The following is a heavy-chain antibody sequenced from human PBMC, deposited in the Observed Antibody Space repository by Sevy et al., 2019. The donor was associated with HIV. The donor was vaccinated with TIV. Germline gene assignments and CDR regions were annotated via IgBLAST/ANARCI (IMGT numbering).Heavy chain of an antibody. CDR1: GFTFTNAW. V-gene: IGHV3-15*01. D-gene: IGHD3-3*01. J-gene: IGHJ4*02. Sequence: GGSLRLSCAASGFTFTNAWLNWVRQTPGKGLEWVGRIKSEIDGGTTDYAAPVKGRFTISRDDSKNTLFLQMNSLKTEDTAVYYCTTDNYDFWSASSGGYWGQGTLVTVSS. CDR3: TTDNYDFWSASSGGY. CDR2: IKSEIDGGTT.